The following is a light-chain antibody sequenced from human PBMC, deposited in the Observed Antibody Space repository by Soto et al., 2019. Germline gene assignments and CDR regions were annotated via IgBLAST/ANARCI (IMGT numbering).Light chain of an antibody. CDR1: SSDVGGFNS. V-gene: IGLV2-11*01. CDR3: CSYAGSYSYA. J-gene: IGLJ1*01. Sequence: ALTQPRSVSGSPGQSVTISCTGTSSDVGGFNSVSWYQQHPGKAPKLMIYDVNKRPSGVPDRFSGSKSGSTASLTISGLQAEDEADYYCCSYAGSYSYAFATGTKVTV. CDR2: DVN.